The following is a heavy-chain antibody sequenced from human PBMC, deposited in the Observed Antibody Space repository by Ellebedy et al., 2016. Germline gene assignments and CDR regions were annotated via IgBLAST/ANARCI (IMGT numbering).Heavy chain of an antibody. Sequence: GGSLRLSCAASGFTFSSYSMNWVRQAPGKGLEWVSYISSSSSTIYYADSVKGRFTISRDNAKNSLYLQMNSLRAEDTAVYYCARDRVSGAVAYQPPENWFDPWGQGTLVTVSS. CDR3: ARDRVSGAVAYQPPENWFDP. V-gene: IGHV3-48*01. CDR2: ISSSSSTI. CDR1: GFTFSSYS. J-gene: IGHJ5*02. D-gene: IGHD2-21*01.